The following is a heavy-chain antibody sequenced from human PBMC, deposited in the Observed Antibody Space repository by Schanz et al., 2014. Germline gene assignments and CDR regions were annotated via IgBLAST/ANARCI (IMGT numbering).Heavy chain of an antibody. CDR3: AKVRYSSGWRGDYFDE. V-gene: IGHV3-23*01. D-gene: IGHD6-25*01. Sequence: DVQLLESGGGLVQPGGSLRLSCAASGFTFSTSAMSWVRQVPGKGLEWVSAILGLASTTYYADSVKGRFTISRDNSKNTLYLQMNSLRAEDTAVYYCAKVRYSSGWRGDYFDEWGQGTLVTVSS. CDR1: GFTFSTSA. CDR2: ILGLASTT. J-gene: IGHJ4*02.